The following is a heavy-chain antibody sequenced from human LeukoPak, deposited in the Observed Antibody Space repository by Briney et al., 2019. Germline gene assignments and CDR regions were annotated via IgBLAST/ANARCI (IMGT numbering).Heavy chain of an antibody. CDR2: ISGSGVST. Sequence: GGSLRLSCVASGFSFSNYAMSWVRQAPGKGLEWVSAISGSGVSTYFADSVKGRFTVSRDNSKNTLYLQMSSVRAEDTAVYYCAKHAHIVVVPAATGIDYWGQGTLVTVSS. V-gene: IGHV3-23*01. J-gene: IGHJ4*02. CDR3: AKHAHIVVVPAATGIDY. CDR1: GFSFSNYA. D-gene: IGHD2-2*01.